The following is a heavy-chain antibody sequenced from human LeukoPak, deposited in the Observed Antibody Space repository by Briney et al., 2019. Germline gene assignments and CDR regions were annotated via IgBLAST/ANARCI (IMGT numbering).Heavy chain of an antibody. CDR1: GFTFSSHG. D-gene: IGHD7-27*01. V-gene: IGHV3-30*18. J-gene: IGHJ2*01. CDR2: ISSDGHTK. CDR3: AKEGAWGNWYFDL. Sequence: GGSLRPSCAASGFTFSSHGMHWVRQAPGKGLEWMVVISSDGHTKYYADSVKGRFIISRDNSQNTLYLEMNSLRDADTAVYYCAKEGAWGNWYFDLWGRGTLVTVSS.